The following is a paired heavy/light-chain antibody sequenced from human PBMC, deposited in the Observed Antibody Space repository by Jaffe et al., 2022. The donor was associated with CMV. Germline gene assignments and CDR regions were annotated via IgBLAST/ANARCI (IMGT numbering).Light chain of an antibody. Sequence: DIQMTQSPSSLSASVGDRVTITCRASQSISSHLNWYQQKPGKAPKLMIFAASSLLSGVPSRFSGSGSGTDFTLTISSLQPEDFATYYCQQSYTTPYTFGQGTKLEIK. V-gene: IGKV1-39*01. J-gene: IGKJ2*01. CDR1: QSISSH. CDR3: QQSYTTPYT. CDR2: AAS.
Heavy chain of an antibody. V-gene: IGHV4-39*01. CDR1: GGSVSNSAYY. J-gene: IGHJ3*02. CDR2: IYYSGNT. Sequence: QLQLQESGPGLVKPSETLSLTCTVSGGSVSNSAYYWGWIRQPPGKGLEWIGSIYYSGNTYHNPSLKSRVTISVDTSKNQFSLKLTSVTAADTAVYFCARRGIPPGWRKIEDAFDIWGQGTMVTVSS. CDR3: ARRGIPPGWRKIEDAFDI. D-gene: IGHD6-19*01.